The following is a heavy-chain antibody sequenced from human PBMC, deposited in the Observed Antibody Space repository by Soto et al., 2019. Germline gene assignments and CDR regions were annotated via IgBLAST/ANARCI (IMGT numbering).Heavy chain of an antibody. CDR1: GGTFSSYA. Sequence: SVKVSCKASGGTFSSYAMSWVRQAPGQGLELMGGVIPIFGTANYAQKFQGRVTITADESTGTAYRELSSQRSEDTALYYCATDNLGDAGSSHYYYYGMDVWGKGTTVTVYS. CDR2: VIPIFGTA. J-gene: IGHJ6*04. CDR3: ATDNLGDAGSSHYYYYGMDV. V-gene: IGHV1-69*13. D-gene: IGHD6-6*01.